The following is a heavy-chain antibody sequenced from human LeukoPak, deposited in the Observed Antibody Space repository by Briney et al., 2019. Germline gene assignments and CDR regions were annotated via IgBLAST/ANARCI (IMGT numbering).Heavy chain of an antibody. J-gene: IGHJ6*02. Sequence: GASVKVSCKASGYTFTSYGISWVRQAPGQGLEWMGWISAYNGNTNYAQKLQGRVTMTTDTSTSTAYMELRSLRSDDTAVCYCARDLVGGYCTNGVCYVGWYYYYYGMDVWGQGTTVTVSS. V-gene: IGHV1-18*01. CDR1: GYTFTSYG. D-gene: IGHD2-8*01. CDR2: ISAYNGNT. CDR3: ARDLVGGYCTNGVCYVGWYYYYYGMDV.